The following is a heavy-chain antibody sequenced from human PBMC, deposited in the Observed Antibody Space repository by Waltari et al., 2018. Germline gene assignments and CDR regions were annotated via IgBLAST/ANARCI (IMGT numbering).Heavy chain of an antibody. Sequence: QVQLVQSGAEVKKPGASVKVSCKASGYTFTTYAIHWVCQAPGQRLAWMGWINAGNGNTKYSQKFQGRVTITRDTSASTAYMELSSLRSEDTAVYYCARVYSGYDWGAFDIWGQGTMVTVSS. CDR3: ARVYSGYDWGAFDI. V-gene: IGHV1-3*01. D-gene: IGHD5-12*01. CDR1: GYTFTTYA. J-gene: IGHJ3*02. CDR2: INAGNGNT.